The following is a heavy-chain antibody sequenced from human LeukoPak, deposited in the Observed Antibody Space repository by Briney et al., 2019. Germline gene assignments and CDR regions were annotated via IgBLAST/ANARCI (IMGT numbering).Heavy chain of an antibody. V-gene: IGHV3-43*02. J-gene: IGHJ4*02. CDR3: ARGDYRPWRIPFDS. D-gene: IGHD2-21*01. CDR1: GFTFDDYA. Sequence: GGSLRLSCAASGFTFDDYAMHWVRQAPGKGLEWVSLISGDGGSTYYADSVKGRFTISRDNSKNSLYMQMNRLKTEDPALLYWARGDYRPWRIPFDSWGQGTLVTVSS. CDR2: ISGDGGST.